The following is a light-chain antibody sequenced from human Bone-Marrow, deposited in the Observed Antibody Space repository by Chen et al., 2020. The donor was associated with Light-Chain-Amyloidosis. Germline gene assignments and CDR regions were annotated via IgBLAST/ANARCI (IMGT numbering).Light chain of an antibody. CDR2: RDT. V-gene: IGLV3-25*03. CDR3: QSADSSGTYEVI. J-gene: IGLJ2*01. CDR1: DLPTKY. Sequence: SYELTQPPSVSVSPGQTARITCSGDDLPTKYAYLYQQKPGQAPVLVIHRDTERPSGISERFSGCSSGTTATLTSSGVQAEDEADYHCQSADSSGTYEVIFGGGTKLTVL.